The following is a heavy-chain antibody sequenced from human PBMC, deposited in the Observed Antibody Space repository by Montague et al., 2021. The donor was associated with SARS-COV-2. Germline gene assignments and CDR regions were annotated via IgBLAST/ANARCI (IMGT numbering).Heavy chain of an antibody. Sequence: SETLSLTCSVSGGSLSTYYWSWIRQPPGKGLGWIGYIDDSGTTRYNPSLRSRATISLDLSKNQFSLDLNSVTAADTAVYYCARNAYSHYGLDVWGQGTTVTVSS. J-gene: IGHJ6*02. V-gene: IGHV4-59*08. CDR1: GGSLSTYY. D-gene: IGHD5-18*01. CDR2: IDDSGTT. CDR3: ARNAYSHYGLDV.